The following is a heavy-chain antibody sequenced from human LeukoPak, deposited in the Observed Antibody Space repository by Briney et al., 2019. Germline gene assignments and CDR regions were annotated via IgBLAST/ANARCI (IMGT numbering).Heavy chain of an antibody. Sequence: SETLSLTCAVYGGSFSGYYWSWIRQPPGKGLEWIGEINHSGSTNYNPSLKSRVTISVDTSKNQFSLKLSSVTAADTAVYYCARDPGGSPDYWGQGTLVTVSS. J-gene: IGHJ4*02. V-gene: IGHV4-34*01. CDR1: GGSFSGYY. CDR2: INHSGST. D-gene: IGHD2-15*01. CDR3: ARDPGGSPDY.